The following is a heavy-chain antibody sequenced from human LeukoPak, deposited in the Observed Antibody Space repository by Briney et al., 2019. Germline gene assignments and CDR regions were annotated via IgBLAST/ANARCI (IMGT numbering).Heavy chain of an antibody. Sequence: SETLSLTCAVYGGSFSGYYWSWIRQPPGKGLEWIGEINHSGSTNYNPSLKSRVTISVDTSKNQFSLKLSSVPAADTAVYYCARGLQYYDFWSGYPINWFDPWGQGTLVTVSS. D-gene: IGHD3-3*01. CDR3: ARGLQYYDFWSGYPINWFDP. V-gene: IGHV4-34*01. CDR1: GGSFSGYY. J-gene: IGHJ5*02. CDR2: INHSGST.